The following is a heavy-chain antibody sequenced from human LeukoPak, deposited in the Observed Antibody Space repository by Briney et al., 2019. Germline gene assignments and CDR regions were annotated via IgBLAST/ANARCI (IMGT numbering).Heavy chain of an antibody. CDR3: AKCGVNFNYFDS. J-gene: IGHJ4*02. Sequence: PGGSLRLSCAASGFTFSSYAMSWVRQAPGKGLEWVSGISGSGGGTSYADSVKGRFTISGDNSKNTLYLQMNSLRAEDTAIYYCAKCGVNFNYFDSWGQGTPVTVSS. D-gene: IGHD4/OR15-4a*01. CDR2: ISGSGGGT. V-gene: IGHV3-23*01. CDR1: GFTFSSYA.